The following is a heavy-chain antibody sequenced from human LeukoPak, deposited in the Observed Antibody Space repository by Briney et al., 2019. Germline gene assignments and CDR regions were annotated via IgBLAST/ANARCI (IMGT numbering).Heavy chain of an antibody. CDR1: GGTFSSYA. V-gene: IGHV1-69*04. CDR3: ASPREDTAMGQFDC. Sequence: SVKVSCKASGGTFSSYAISWVRQAPGQGLEWMGRIIPIFGIANYAQKFQGRVTITAGKSTSTAYMELSSLRSEDTAVYYCASPREDTAMGQFDCWGQGTLVTVSS. CDR2: IIPIFGIA. J-gene: IGHJ4*02. D-gene: IGHD5-18*01.